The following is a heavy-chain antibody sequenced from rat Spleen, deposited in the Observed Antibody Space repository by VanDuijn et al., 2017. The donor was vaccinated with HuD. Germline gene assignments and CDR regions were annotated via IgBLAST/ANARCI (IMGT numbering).Heavy chain of an antibody. V-gene: IGHV5-29*01. D-gene: IGHD4-3*01. CDR2: IRYDGDNT. J-gene: IGHJ4*01. CDR1: GFTFSNYG. Sequence: EVQLVESDGGLVQPGRSLKLSCAASGFTFSNYGMAWVRQAPTKGLEWVATIRYDGDNTYYRDSVSGRFIVSRDNAKSTQYLQMDSLRSEDTATYYCARHNSGYGVMDAWGQGASVTVSS. CDR3: ARHNSGYGVMDA.